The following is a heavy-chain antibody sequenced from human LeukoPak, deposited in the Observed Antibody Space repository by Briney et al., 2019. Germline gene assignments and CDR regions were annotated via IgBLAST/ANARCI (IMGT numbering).Heavy chain of an antibody. V-gene: IGHV3-30*03. CDR2: ILHDGSNK. CDR3: ARVGDPKYYYYGMDV. CDR1: GFTFSSYA. D-gene: IGHD2-21*02. J-gene: IGHJ6*02. Sequence: GRSLRLSCAASGFTFSSYAMHWVRQAPGKGLEWVAVILHDGSNKQYADSVKGRFTISRDNSKNTLYLQMNSLRAEDTAVYYCARVGDPKYYYYGMDVWGQGTTVTVSS.